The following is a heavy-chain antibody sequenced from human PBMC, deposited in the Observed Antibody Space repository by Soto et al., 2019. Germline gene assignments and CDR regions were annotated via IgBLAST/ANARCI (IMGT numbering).Heavy chain of an antibody. CDR1: GFTFSSFA. Sequence: GGSLRLSCAASGFTFSSFATNWVRQAPGKGLEWVSSISDSGGSTYYADSVKGRFTISRDNSKKTLYLQMNSLRAEDTAVYYCAKDSITFFYGVDVWGQGTTVTVSS. J-gene: IGHJ6*02. D-gene: IGHD3-10*01. CDR3: AKDSITFFYGVDV. V-gene: IGHV3-23*01. CDR2: ISDSGGST.